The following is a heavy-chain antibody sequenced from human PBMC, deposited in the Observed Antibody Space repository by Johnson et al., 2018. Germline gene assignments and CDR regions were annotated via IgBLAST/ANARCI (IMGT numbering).Heavy chain of an antibody. V-gene: IGHV3-23*04. CDR2: ISGSGGST. CDR1: GFTFSSYA. D-gene: IGHD2-15*01. J-gene: IGHJ6*03. Sequence: VQLVQSGGGVVQPGRSLRLSCAASGFTFSSYAMSWVRQAPGKGLEWVSAISGSGGSTYYADSVKGRFTLSRDNAKNSLYLQMNSLRAGDTALYYCSRSRGSGGRGGYYYYYYMDVWGKGTTVTVSS. CDR3: SRSRGSGGRGGYYYYYYMDV.